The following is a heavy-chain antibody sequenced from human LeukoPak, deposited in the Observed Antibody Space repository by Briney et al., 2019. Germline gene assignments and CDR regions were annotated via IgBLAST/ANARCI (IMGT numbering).Heavy chain of an antibody. V-gene: IGHV4-30-4*01. CDR1: GGSISSGDYY. CDR3: ARDSGPYGSGHIDY. J-gene: IGHJ4*02. D-gene: IGHD3-10*01. CDR2: IYYSGST. Sequence: SETLSLTCTVSGGSISSGDYYWSWIRQPPGKGLEWIGYIYYSGSTYYNPSLKSRVTISVDTSKNQFSLKLSSVTAADTAVYYCARDSGPYGSGHIDYWGRGTLVTVSS.